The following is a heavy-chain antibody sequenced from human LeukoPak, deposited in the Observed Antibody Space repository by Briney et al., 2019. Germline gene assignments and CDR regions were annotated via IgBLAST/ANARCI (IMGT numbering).Heavy chain of an antibody. Sequence: PRGSLRLSCAASGFTFSSYAMSWVRQAPGKGLEWVSAISGSGGSTYYADSVKGRFTISRDNSKNTLYLQMNSLRAEDTAVYYCAKATCSGATCARFDYWGQGTLVTVSS. V-gene: IGHV3-23*01. D-gene: IGHD2-15*01. CDR2: ISGSGGST. CDR1: GFTFSSYA. CDR3: AKATCSGATCARFDY. J-gene: IGHJ4*02.